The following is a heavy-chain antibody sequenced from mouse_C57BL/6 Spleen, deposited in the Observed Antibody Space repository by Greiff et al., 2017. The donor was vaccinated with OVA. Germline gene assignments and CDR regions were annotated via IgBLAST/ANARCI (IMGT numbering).Heavy chain of an antibody. J-gene: IGHJ3*01. D-gene: IGHD2-4*01. V-gene: IGHV1-50*01. CDR2: IDPSDSYT. CDR1: GYTFTSYW. Sequence: QVQLKQPGAELVKPGASVKLSCKASGYTFTSYWMQWVKQRPGQGLEWIGEIDPSDSYTNYNQKFKGKATLTVDTSSSTAYMQLSSLTSEDSAVYYCARIRYDYDGAYWGKGTLVTVSA. CDR3: ARIRYDYDGAY.